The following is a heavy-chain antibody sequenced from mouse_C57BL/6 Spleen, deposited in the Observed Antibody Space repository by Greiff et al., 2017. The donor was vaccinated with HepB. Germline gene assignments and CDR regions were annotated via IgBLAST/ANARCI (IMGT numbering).Heavy chain of an antibody. CDR2: IHPNSGST. D-gene: IGHD2-4*01. V-gene: IGHV1-64*01. Sequence: QVHVKQSGAELVKPGASVKLSCKASGYTFTSYWMHWVKQRPGQGLEWIGMIHPNSGSTNYNEKFKSKATLTVDKSSSTAYMQLSSLTSEDSAVYYCARGDDYDGYYFDYWGQGTTLTVSS. CDR1: GYTFTSYW. J-gene: IGHJ2*01. CDR3: ARGDDYDGYYFDY.